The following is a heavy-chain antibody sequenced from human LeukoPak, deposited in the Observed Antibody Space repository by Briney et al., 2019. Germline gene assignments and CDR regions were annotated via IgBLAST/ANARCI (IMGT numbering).Heavy chain of an antibody. CDR2: ISSTGGTT. CDR3: AKNGVGWSHDY. V-gene: IGHV3-23*01. Sequence: PGGSLRLSCAASGITFSSYGMSWVRQAPGKGLEWVSSISSTGGTTYYADSVKGRFTISRDNSKNTLYLQMNSLRAEDTAVYYCAKNGVGWSHDYWGQGTLVTVSS. CDR1: GITFSSYG. J-gene: IGHJ4*02. D-gene: IGHD3-3*01.